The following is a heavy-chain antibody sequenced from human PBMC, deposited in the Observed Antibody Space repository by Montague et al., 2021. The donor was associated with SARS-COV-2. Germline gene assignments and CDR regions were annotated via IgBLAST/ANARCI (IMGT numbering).Heavy chain of an antibody. V-gene: IGHV4-39*01. CDR1: GGSVSSIPYY. J-gene: IGHJ6*03. CDR2: ISYSGRT. CDR3: ASSYYYGSGSYVYNYYMDV. D-gene: IGHD3-10*01. Sequence: SETLSLTCTVSGGSVSSIPYYWGWIRQPPGRGLEWVGSISYSGRTYFSPSLKSRLTISVDSSENQFSLRLSSVTAADTAVYYCASSYYYGSGSYVYNYYMDVWGKGTTVTVSS.